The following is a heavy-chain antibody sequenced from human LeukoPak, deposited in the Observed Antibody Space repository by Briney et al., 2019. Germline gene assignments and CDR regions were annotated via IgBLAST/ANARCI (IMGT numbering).Heavy chain of an antibody. CDR2: IKQDGTEK. CDR3: AKVAKYYYGSETYYFFEH. V-gene: IGHV3-7*01. J-gene: IGHJ4*02. Sequence: GGSLRLSCAASGFTFSTYWMSWVRQAPGKGLEWVANIKQDGTEKYYVDSGKGRFTISRDNAKNSLYLQMNSLRVEDTAVYYCAKVAKYYYGSETYYFFEHWGQGTPVTASS. D-gene: IGHD3-10*01. CDR1: GFTFSTYW.